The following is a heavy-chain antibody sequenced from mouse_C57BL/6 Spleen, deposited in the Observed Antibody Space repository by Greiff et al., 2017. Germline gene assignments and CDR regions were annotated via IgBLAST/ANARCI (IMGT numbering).Heavy chain of an antibody. V-gene: IGHV1-64*01. J-gene: IGHJ2*01. CDR1: GYTFTSYW. Sequence: VQLQQPGAELVKPGASVKLSCKASGYTFTSYWMHWVKQRPGQGLEWIGMIHPNSGSTNYNEKFKSKATLTVDKSSSTAYMQLSSLTSEDSAVYYCARRRGDLYYFDYWGQGTTLTVSS. CDR2: IHPNSGST. D-gene: IGHD2-13*01. CDR3: ARRRGDLYYFDY.